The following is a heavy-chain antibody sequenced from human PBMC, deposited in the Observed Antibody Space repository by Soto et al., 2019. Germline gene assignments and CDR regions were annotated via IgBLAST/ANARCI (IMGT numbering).Heavy chain of an antibody. CDR1: GGTFSSYA. CDR3: ARSQGSSTSLEIYYYYYYGMDV. CDR2: IIPISGTA. J-gene: IGHJ6*02. V-gene: IGHV1-69*01. Sequence: QVQLVQSGAEVKKPGSSVKVSCKASGGTFSSYAISWVRQAPGQGLEWMGGIIPISGTANYAQKFQGRVTITADESTSTADMELRSLRSEDTAVYYWARSQGSSTSLEIYYYYYYGMDVWGQGTTVTVSS. D-gene: IGHD2-2*01.